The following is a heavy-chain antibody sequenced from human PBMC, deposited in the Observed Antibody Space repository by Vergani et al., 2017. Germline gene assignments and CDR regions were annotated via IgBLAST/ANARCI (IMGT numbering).Heavy chain of an antibody. Sequence: QVQLPESGPGLVKPSETLSLTCAVSGFSIDNGYYWDWIRQPPGKGLEWIGSIYRTGRTHFNPSLKSRVTISVDTSNNHFSLMLNSLTAADTAVYYCARRSGIVYDIVSGTQYFFDFWGQGTLVTVSS. CDR3: ARRSGIVYDIVSGTQYFFDF. CDR2: IYRTGRT. D-gene: IGHD3-9*01. V-gene: IGHV4-38-2*01. CDR1: GFSIDNGYY. J-gene: IGHJ4*02.